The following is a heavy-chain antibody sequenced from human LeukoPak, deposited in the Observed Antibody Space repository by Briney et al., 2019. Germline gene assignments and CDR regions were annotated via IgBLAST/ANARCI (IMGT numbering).Heavy chain of an antibody. CDR3: ARLPTGFPNWFDP. CDR1: GGSFSGYY. CDR2: INHSGST. J-gene: IGHJ5*02. Sequence: SETLSLTCAVYGGSFSGYYWSWIRQPPGKGLEWIGEINHSGSTNYNPSLKSRVTISVDTSKNQFSLKLSSVTAADTAVYYCARLPTGFPNWFDPWGQGALVTVSS. D-gene: IGHD3-9*01. V-gene: IGHV4-34*01.